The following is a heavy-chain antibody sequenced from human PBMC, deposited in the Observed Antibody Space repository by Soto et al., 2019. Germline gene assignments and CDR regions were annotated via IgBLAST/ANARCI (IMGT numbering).Heavy chain of an antibody. CDR1: GFTFSSYA. V-gene: IGHV3-23*01. CDR2: ISGSGGST. D-gene: IGHD2-2*01. CDR3: AKDKLGYCSSTSCYGWFDWFDP. Sequence: GGSLRLSCAASGFTFSSYAMSWVRQPPGKGLEWVSAISGSGGSTYYADSVKGRFTISRDNSKNTLYLQMNSLRAEDTAVYYCAKDKLGYCSSTSCYGWFDWFDPWGQGTLVTVSS. J-gene: IGHJ5*02.